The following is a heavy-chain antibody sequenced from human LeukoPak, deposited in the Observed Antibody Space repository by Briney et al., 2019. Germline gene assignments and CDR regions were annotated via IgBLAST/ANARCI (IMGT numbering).Heavy chain of an antibody. D-gene: IGHD3-3*01. CDR1: GFTFSSYA. CDR3: AKLHGGYLEWLFFY. Sequence: GGSLRLSCAASGFTFSSYAMSWVRQAPGKGLEWASAISGSGGSTYYADSVEGRFTISRDNSKNTLYLQMNSLRAEDTAVYYCAKLHGGYLEWLFFYWGQGTLVTVSS. J-gene: IGHJ4*02. CDR2: ISGSGGST. V-gene: IGHV3-23*01.